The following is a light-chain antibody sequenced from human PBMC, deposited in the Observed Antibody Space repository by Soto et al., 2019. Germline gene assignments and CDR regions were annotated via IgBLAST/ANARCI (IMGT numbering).Light chain of an antibody. Sequence: EIVMTQSPATLSVSPGXXATXSXRASQSVSSNLAWYQQKPGQAPRLLIYGASTRATGIPARFSGSGSGTEFTLTISSLQSEDFAVYYCQQYNNWLTFGGGTKVEIK. J-gene: IGKJ4*01. CDR3: QQYNNWLT. V-gene: IGKV3-15*01. CDR1: QSVSSN. CDR2: GAS.